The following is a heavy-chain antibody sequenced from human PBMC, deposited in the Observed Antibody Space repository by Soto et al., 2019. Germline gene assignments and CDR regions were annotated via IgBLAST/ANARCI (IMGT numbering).Heavy chain of an antibody. V-gene: IGHV5-51*01. J-gene: IGHJ3*02. Sequence: GESLKVSWKGSGYSFTSYWIGWVRQMPGKGLEWRGIIYPGDSDTRYSPSFQGQVTISADKSISTAYLQWSSLKASDTAMYYCARRSVAAAGNDAFDIWGQGTMVTVSS. CDR2: IYPGDSDT. CDR3: ARRSVAAAGNDAFDI. CDR1: GYSFTSYW. D-gene: IGHD6-13*01.